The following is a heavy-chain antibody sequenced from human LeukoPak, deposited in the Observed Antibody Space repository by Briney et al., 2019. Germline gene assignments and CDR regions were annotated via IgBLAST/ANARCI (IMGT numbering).Heavy chain of an antibody. V-gene: IGHV1-2*02. D-gene: IGHD6-19*01. CDR2: INPNSGGT. CDR3: ARDLRYSSAWSASGMDV. CDR1: GYTFTGYY. J-gene: IGHJ6*03. Sequence: GASVKVSCKASGYTFTGYYMHWVRQAPGQGLEWMGWINPNSGGTNYAQKFQGRVTMTRDTSISTAYMELSRLRSDDTAVYYCARDLRYSSAWSASGMDVWGKGTTVTISS.